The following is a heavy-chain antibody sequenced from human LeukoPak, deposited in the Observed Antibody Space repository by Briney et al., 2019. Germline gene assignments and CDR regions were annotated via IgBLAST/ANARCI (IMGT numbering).Heavy chain of an antibody. CDR3: ARANSITMVRGVEQDY. V-gene: IGHV3-33*01. J-gene: IGHJ4*02. CDR2: IWYDGSNK. CDR1: GFTFSSYG. D-gene: IGHD3-10*01. Sequence: PGGSLRLSCAASGFTFSSYGMHWVRQAPGKGLEWVAVIWYDGSNKYYADSVKGRFTISRDNSKNTLYLQMNSLRAEDTAVYYCARANSITMVRGVEQDYWGQGTLVTVSS.